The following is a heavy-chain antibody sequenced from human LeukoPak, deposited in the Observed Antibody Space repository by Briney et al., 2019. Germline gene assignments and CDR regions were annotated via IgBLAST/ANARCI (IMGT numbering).Heavy chain of an antibody. Sequence: SETLSLTCAVSGGSISSGSYYWSWIRQPAGKGLEWIGRIYTSGSTNYNPSLKSRVTISLDTSKNQFSLKLSSVTAADTAVYYCARSRWTVVTIDYWGQGTLVTVSS. D-gene: IGHD4-23*01. CDR2: IYTSGST. CDR3: ARSRWTVVTIDY. V-gene: IGHV4-61*02. J-gene: IGHJ4*02. CDR1: GGSISSGSYY.